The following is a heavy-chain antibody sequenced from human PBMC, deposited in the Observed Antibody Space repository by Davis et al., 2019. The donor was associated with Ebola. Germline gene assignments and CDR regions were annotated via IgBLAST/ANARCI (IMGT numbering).Heavy chain of an antibody. CDR2: ISAYNGNT. CDR1: GYTFTSYG. J-gene: IGHJ6*02. D-gene: IGHD3-3*01. CDR3: ARTQEGYYDFWCGAYYYYYGMDV. V-gene: IGHV1-18*01. Sequence: AASVKVSCKASGYTFTSYGISWVRQAPGQGLEWMGWISAYNGNTNYAQKLQGRVTMTTDTSTSTAYMELRSLRSDDTAVYYCARTQEGYYDFWCGAYYYYYGMDVWGQGTTVTVSS.